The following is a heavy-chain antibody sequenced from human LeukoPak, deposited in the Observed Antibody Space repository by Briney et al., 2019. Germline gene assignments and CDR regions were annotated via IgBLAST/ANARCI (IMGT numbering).Heavy chain of an antibody. CDR3: AARPGEVAVPYDY. CDR2: ITGGGSGI. Sequence: GGSLRLSCAASGFTFSNYAMSWVRQAPGKGLEWVSAITGGGSGIYYADSMKSRFTISRDNSKNTLYLQINSLRAEDTAVYYCAARPGEVAVPYDYWGQGTLVTVSS. J-gene: IGHJ4*02. D-gene: IGHD2-15*01. CDR1: GFTFSNYA. V-gene: IGHV3-23*01.